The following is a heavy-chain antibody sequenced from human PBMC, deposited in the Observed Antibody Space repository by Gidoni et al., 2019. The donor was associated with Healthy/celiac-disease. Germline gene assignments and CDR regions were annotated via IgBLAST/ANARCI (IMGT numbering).Heavy chain of an antibody. D-gene: IGHD3-22*01. Sequence: QVQLQQWGAGLLKPSETLSLTCAVYGGSFSGYYWSWIRQPPGKGLEWIGEINHSGSTNYNPSLKSRVTISVDTSKNQFSLKLSSVTAADTAVYYCARQDSSGYYPVDYWGQGTLVTVSS. V-gene: IGHV4-34*01. CDR3: ARQDSSGYYPVDY. J-gene: IGHJ4*02. CDR1: GGSFSGYY. CDR2: INHSGST.